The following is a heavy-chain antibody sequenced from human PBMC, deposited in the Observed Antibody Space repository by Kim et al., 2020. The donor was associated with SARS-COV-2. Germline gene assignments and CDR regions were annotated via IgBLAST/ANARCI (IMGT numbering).Heavy chain of an antibody. J-gene: IGHJ6*02. CDR3: AKHLRRPDHYYYGMDV. CDR2: IYSGGSST. V-gene: IGHV3-23*03. D-gene: IGHD6-6*01. CDR1: GFTFSSYA. Sequence: GGSLRLSCAASGFTFSSYAMSWVRQAPGKGLEWVSVIYSGGSSTYYADSVKGRFTISRDNSKNTLYLQMNSLRAEDTAVYYCAKHLRRPDHYYYGMDVWGQGTTVTVSS.